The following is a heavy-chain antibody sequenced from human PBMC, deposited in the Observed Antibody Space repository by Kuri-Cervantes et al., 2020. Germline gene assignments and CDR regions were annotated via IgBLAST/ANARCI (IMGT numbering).Heavy chain of an antibody. CDR1: GGSVSSGSYY. CDR2: IYYSGST. J-gene: IGHJ5*02. CDR3: ARYFSDKYCSGGSCLWFDP. D-gene: IGHD2-15*01. V-gene: IGHV4-61*01. Sequence: ESLKISCTVSGGSVSSGSYYWSWIRQPPGKGLEWIGYIYYSGSTNYNPSLKSRVTISVDTSKNQFSLKLSSVTAADTAVYYCARYFSDKYCSGGSCLWFDPWGQGTLVTVSS.